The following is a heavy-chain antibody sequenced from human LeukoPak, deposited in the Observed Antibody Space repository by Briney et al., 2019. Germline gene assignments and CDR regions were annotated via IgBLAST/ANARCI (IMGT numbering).Heavy chain of an antibody. CDR3: ARSAYSGSRFDY. D-gene: IGHD6-13*01. V-gene: IGHV3-33*03. CDR2: IWYDGSNK. Sequence: GGSLRLSCAASGFTFSSYGMHWVRQAPGKGLEWVAVIWYDGSNKYYADSVKGRFTISRDNAKNTLYLQMNSLRDEDTAVYYCARSAYSGSRFDYWGQGTLVTVSS. CDR1: GFTFSSYG. J-gene: IGHJ4*02.